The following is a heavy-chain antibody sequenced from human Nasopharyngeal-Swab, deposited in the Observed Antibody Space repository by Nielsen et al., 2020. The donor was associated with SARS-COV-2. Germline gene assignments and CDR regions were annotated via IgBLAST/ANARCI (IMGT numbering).Heavy chain of an antibody. CDR3: AKSMAYFQLSGTFNLDF. Sequence: LSLTCAASGFTFNYFGIHWVRQAPGKGLEWVAFISYEGSIRNYIDSVKGRFTVSRNSSKNTVYLQMNSLRPDDTAVYFCAKSMAYFQLSGTFNLDFWGQGTLVTVSS. CDR1: GFTFNYFG. D-gene: IGHD2-21*01. V-gene: IGHV3-30*18. J-gene: IGHJ4*02. CDR2: ISYEGSIR.